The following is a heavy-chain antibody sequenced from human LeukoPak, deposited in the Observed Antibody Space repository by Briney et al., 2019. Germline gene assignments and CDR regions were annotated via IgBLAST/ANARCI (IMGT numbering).Heavy chain of an antibody. V-gene: IGHV3-49*04. Sequence: GRSLRLSCAASGFTFISYSMNWVRQAPGKGLEWVVFIRVKAYAATTAYGASAKCRFTISRDDSKSIAYLQMKRLRTEDTAVNYCPRGGHPATLDAFDIWGQGKRVTVSS. CDR1: GFTFISYS. CDR3: PRGGHPATLDAFDI. CDR2: IRVKAYAATT. D-gene: IGHD3-16*01. J-gene: IGHJ3*02.